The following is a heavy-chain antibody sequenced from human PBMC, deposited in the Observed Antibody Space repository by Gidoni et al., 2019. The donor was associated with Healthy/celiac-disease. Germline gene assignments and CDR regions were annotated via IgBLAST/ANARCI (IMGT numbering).Heavy chain of an antibody. V-gene: IGHV3-23*01. J-gene: IGHJ4*02. CDR2: ISGSGGST. CDR3: AKKSTVTSYFDY. CDR1: GFTFSSYA. Sequence: EVQLLESGGGWVQPGGSMRLSWAVPGFTFSSYAIGWLRQAPGKGLDWVSAISGSGGSTYYADSVKGRFTISRDNSKNTLYLQMNSLRAEDTAVYYCAKKSTVTSYFDYWGQGTLVTVSS. D-gene: IGHD4-17*01.